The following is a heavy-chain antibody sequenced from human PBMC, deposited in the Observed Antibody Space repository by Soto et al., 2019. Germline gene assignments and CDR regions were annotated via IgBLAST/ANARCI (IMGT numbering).Heavy chain of an antibody. V-gene: IGHV3-7*03. Sequence: XVFLRLSCAASGFSFSSFCMSWVRQAPGKGLEWVANIKQDGSEKYYVDSVKGRFTISRDNAKKSLYLQMNSLRAEDTAVYYCATSYDYLWGSYYYGMDVWAQGTTVTVSS. D-gene: IGHD3-16*01. CDR1: GFSFSSFC. J-gene: IGHJ6*02. CDR3: ATSYDYLWGSYYYGMDV. CDR2: IKQDGSEK.